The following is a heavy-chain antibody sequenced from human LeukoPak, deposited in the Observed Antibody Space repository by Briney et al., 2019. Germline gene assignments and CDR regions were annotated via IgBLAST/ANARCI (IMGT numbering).Heavy chain of an antibody. D-gene: IGHD1-26*01. Sequence: SETLSLTCTVYGASIRSDTYYWAWIRQPPGKGLEWIGSLWSGTTTYYNPSLTSRVTIAVDTSKNQFSLILPSVTAADTVVYYCARGRRGNYFQDYWGQGTLVTVSS. V-gene: IGHV4-39*07. CDR3: ARGRRGNYFQDY. CDR2: LWSGTTT. J-gene: IGHJ4*02. CDR1: GASIRSDTYY.